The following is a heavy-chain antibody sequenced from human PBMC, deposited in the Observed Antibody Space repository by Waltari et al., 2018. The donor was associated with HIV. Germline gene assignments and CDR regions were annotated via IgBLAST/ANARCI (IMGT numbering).Heavy chain of an antibody. CDR3: ARENTMTYYDALDI. J-gene: IGHJ3*02. Sequence: EVQLVESGGGLVQPGGSLRLSCAAYGFPFRSYWMHWVRQAPGKGLVWVACISSDGSTTNYADSVKDRLTISRDNAKNTLYLQMNSLRADDTAVYYCARENTMTYYDALDIWGQGTMVTVSS. D-gene: IGHD4-17*01. V-gene: IGHV3-74*01. CDR1: GFPFRSYW. CDR2: ISSDGSTT.